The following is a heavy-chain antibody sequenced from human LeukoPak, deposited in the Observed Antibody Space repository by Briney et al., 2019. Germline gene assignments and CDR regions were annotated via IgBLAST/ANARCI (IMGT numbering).Heavy chain of an antibody. J-gene: IGHJ4*02. CDR1: GDSVSRNSPA. Sequence: SQTLSLTCAISGDSVSRNSPAWNWIGQSPSRGLEWLGRTYYTSKWYNEYAVSVKSRISINPDTSKNQFSLQLNSVTPEDTAVYYCARDGWPAFDYWGQGTLVTVSS. CDR3: ARDGWPAFDY. CDR2: TYYTSKWYN. D-gene: IGHD2-15*01. V-gene: IGHV6-1*01.